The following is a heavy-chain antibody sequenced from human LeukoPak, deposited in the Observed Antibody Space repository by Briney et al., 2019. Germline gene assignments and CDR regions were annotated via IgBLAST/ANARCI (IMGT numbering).Heavy chain of an antibody. J-gene: IGHJ4*02. CDR3: AKPVGSSGWYGDFDC. Sequence: HGGSLRLSCAASGFTFSNYAMNWVRQAPGKGLEWVSAIRGSGGSTYYADSVKGRFTISRDNSKNTLYLQMNSLRAEDTAIYYCAKPVGSSGWYGDFDCWGQGTLVTVSS. D-gene: IGHD6-19*01. V-gene: IGHV3-23*01. CDR1: GFTFSNYA. CDR2: IRGSGGST.